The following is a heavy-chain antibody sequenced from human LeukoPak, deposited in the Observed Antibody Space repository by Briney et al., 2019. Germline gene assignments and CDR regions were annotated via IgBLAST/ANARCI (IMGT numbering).Heavy chain of an antibody. CDR1: GGSISSSSYY. J-gene: IGHJ3*02. V-gene: IGHV3-74*01. CDR3: AREGTPFAFDI. Sequence: ETLSLTCTVSGGSISSSSYYWGWIRQAPGKGLVWVSRINSDGSSTSYADSVKGRFTISRDNAKNTLYLQMNSLRAEDTAVYYCAREGTPFAFDIWGQGTMVTVSS. CDR2: INSDGSST.